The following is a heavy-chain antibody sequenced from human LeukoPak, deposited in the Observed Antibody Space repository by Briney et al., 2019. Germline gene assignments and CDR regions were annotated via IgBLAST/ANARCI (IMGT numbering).Heavy chain of an antibody. J-gene: IGHJ6*03. CDR2: IKQDGSEK. D-gene: IGHD4-23*01. CDR3: ARGGYGGYYYYMDV. Sequence: GGSLRLSCAASGFTFSSYWMSWVRQAPGKGLEWVANIKQDGSEKYYVDSVKGRFTISRDNAKNSLYLQMNSLRAEDTAVYYCARGGYGGYYYYMDVWGKGTTVTVSS. CDR1: GFTFSSYW. V-gene: IGHV3-7*01.